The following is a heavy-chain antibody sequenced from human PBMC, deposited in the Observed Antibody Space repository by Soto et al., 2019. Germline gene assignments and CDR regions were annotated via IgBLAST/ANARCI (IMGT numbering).Heavy chain of an antibody. CDR1: GFTFSSYG. D-gene: IGHD2-2*01. CDR2: IWYDGSNK. Sequence: QVQLVESGGGVVQPGRSLRLSCAASGFTFSSYGMHWVRQAPGKGLEWVAVIWYDGSNKYYADSVKGRFTISRDNSKNTLYLQMNSLRAEDTAVYYCARGRASVPRKEYFQHWGQGTLVTVSS. CDR3: ARGRASVPRKEYFQH. V-gene: IGHV3-33*01. J-gene: IGHJ1*01.